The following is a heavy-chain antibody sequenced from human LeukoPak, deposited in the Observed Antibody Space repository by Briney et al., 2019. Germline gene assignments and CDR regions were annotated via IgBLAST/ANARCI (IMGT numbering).Heavy chain of an antibody. V-gene: IGHV4-31*03. J-gene: IGHJ4*02. CDR2: IYYSGST. CDR3: ARGGDGSGSHEVYGY. Sequence: PSETLSLTCTVSGGSISSGCYYWSWIRQHPGKGLEWIGYIYYSGSTYYNPSLKSRVTISVDTSKNQFSLKLSSVTAADTAVYYCARGGDGSGSHEVYGYWGQGTLVTVSS. CDR1: GGSISSGCYY. D-gene: IGHD3-10*01.